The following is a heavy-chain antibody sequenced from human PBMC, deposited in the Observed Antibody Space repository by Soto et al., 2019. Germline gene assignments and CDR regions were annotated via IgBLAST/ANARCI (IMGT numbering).Heavy chain of an antibody. CDR1: GFTFSSYA. D-gene: IGHD2-15*01. CDR3: VKDDRILGRRYFDL. CDR2: ISFSDGGT. J-gene: IGHJ2*01. V-gene: IGHV3-23*01. Sequence: EEQLLESGGGLIQPGGSLRLACAASGFTFSSYAMTWVRQAPGKGLEWVSSISFSDGGTYYADSVKGRLTISRDYSKNTLFLQMNSLRVEDTAVYYCVKDDRILGRRYFDLWGRGTLVTVSS.